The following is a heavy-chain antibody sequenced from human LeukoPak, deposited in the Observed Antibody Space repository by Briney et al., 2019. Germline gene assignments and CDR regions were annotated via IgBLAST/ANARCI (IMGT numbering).Heavy chain of an antibody. J-gene: IGHJ5*02. D-gene: IGHD6-19*01. CDR3: ARDGAGYSSGWYVP. Sequence: KPSETLSLTCAVSGYSISSGYYWGWIRQPPGKGLEWIGSIYHSGSTYYNPSLKSRVTISVDTSKNQFSLKLSSVTAADTAVCYCARDGAGYSSGWYVPWGQGTLVTVSS. CDR1: GYSISSGYY. V-gene: IGHV4-38-2*02. CDR2: IYHSGST.